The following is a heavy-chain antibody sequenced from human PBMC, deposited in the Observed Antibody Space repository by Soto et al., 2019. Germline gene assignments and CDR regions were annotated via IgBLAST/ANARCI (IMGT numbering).Heavy chain of an antibody. CDR1: GFTFSSYG. CDR3: AKDPTGDWEFDY. J-gene: IGHJ4*02. V-gene: IGHV3-30*18. Sequence: QVQLVESGGGVVQPGRSLRLSCAASGFTFSSYGMHWVRQAPGKGLEWVAVISYDGSNKYYADSVKGRFTISRDNSKNTLYLQMNSLRAEDTAVYYCAKDPTGDWEFDYWGQGTLVTVSS. CDR2: ISYDGSNK. D-gene: IGHD2-21*02.